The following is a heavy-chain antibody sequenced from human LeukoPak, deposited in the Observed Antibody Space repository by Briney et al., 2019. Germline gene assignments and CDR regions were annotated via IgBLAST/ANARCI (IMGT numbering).Heavy chain of an antibody. CDR2: MNPNSGNT. Sequence: ASVKVSCKASGYTCTSYDINWVRQATGQGLEWMGWMNPNSGNTGYAQKFQGRVTMTRNTSISTAYMELSSLRSEDTAVYYCASQVTVTTDFSDYWGQGTLVTVSS. D-gene: IGHD4-17*01. CDR1: GYTCTSYD. V-gene: IGHV1-8*01. J-gene: IGHJ4*02. CDR3: ASQVTVTTDFSDY.